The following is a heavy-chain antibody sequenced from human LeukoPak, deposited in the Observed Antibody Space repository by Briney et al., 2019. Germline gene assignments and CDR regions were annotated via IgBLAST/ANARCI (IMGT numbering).Heavy chain of an antibody. CDR1: GFTFNNYA. V-gene: IGHV3-23*01. Sequence: GASLRLSCAASGFTFNNYAMSWVRQAPGKGLEWVSAISTGGGSTYYADSVKGRFTISRDNSKNTVYLQMNSLRAEDTAVYYCAKSGRIVFGGVHADYWGQGTLVTVSS. D-gene: IGHD3-16*01. J-gene: IGHJ4*01. CDR2: ISTGGGST. CDR3: AKSGRIVFGGVHADY.